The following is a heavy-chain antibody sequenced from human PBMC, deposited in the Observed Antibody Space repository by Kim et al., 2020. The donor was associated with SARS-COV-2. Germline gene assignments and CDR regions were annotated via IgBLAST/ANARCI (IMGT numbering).Heavy chain of an antibody. V-gene: IGHV1-18*04. Sequence: ASVKVSCKASGYTFTSYGISWVRQAPGQGLEWMGWISAYNGNTNYAQKLQGRVTMTTDTSTSTAYMELRSLRSDDTAVYYCARDRRGWLQFEIDYWGQGTLVTVSS. D-gene: IGHD5-12*01. J-gene: IGHJ4*02. CDR3: ARDRRGWLQFEIDY. CDR1: GYTFTSYG. CDR2: ISAYNGNT.